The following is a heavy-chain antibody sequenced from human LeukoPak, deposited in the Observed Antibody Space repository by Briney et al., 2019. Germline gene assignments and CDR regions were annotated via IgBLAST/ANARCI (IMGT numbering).Heavy chain of an antibody. V-gene: IGHV3-7*05. J-gene: IGHJ4*02. CDR1: GFIFSSYW. Sequence: GGSLRLSCAGSGFIFSSYWMSWVRQAPGKGLEWVANIKQDGSEKYYVDSVKGRFTISRDNAKNSLYLQMNSLRAEDTAVYYCAREGQLTPFDYWGQGTLVTVSS. D-gene: IGHD6-13*01. CDR3: AREGQLTPFDY. CDR2: IKQDGSEK.